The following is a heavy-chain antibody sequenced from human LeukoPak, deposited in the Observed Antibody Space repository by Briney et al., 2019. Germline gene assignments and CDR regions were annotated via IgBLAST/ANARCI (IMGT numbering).Heavy chain of an antibody. CDR3: ARVLGCSTTSCYAAYIDS. J-gene: IGHJ4*02. CDR2: IYYRGRT. V-gene: IGHV4-59*01. D-gene: IGHD2-2*01. Sequence: SETLSLTCTVSGGSISSYYWIWIRQPPGKGLEWIGYIYYRGRTNYNPSLKSRVTISVDTSENQFSLKLSSVTAADTAVYYCARVLGCSTTSCYAAYIDSWGQGTLVTVSS. CDR1: GGSISSYY.